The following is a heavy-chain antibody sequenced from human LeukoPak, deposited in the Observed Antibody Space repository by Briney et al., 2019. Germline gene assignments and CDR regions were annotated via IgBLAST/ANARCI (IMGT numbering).Heavy chain of an antibody. CDR2: ISGSGGST. Sequence: PGGSLRLSCAASGFTFSSYAMSWVRQAPGKGLEWVSAISGSGGSTYYADSVKGRFTISRDNSKNTLYLQMNSLRAEDTAVYYCAKEYSYGYYYYYYMDVWGKGTTVTVSS. CDR3: AKEYSYGYYYYYYMDV. V-gene: IGHV3-23*01. D-gene: IGHD5-18*01. J-gene: IGHJ6*03. CDR1: GFTFSSYA.